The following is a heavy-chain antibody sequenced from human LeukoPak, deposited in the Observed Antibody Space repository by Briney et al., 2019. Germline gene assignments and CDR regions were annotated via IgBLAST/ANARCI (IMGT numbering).Heavy chain of an antibody. Sequence: GGSLRLSCAASGFTFSDYYMSWIRQAPGKGLEWVSYVSSSGSTIYYADSVKGRFTISRDNAKNSLYLQMNSLRAEDTAVYYCARRTYYYDSSGYFDASGIDYWGQGTLVTVSS. CDR3: ARRTYYYDSSGYFDASGIDY. V-gene: IGHV3-11*01. D-gene: IGHD3-22*01. J-gene: IGHJ4*02. CDR2: VSSSGSTI. CDR1: GFTFSDYY.